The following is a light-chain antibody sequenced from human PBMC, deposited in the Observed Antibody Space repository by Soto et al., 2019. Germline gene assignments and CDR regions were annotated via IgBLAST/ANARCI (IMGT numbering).Light chain of an antibody. Sequence: EIVLTQSPGTLSLSPGERATLSCRASQSVSRSYLAWYHQKPGQAPRLLIYGASSRATGIPDRFSGSGSGTDFTLTISRLEPEDFAVYYCQQYGSSPETFGQGTKVEIK. CDR1: QSVSRSY. V-gene: IGKV3-20*01. CDR2: GAS. J-gene: IGKJ1*01. CDR3: QQYGSSPET.